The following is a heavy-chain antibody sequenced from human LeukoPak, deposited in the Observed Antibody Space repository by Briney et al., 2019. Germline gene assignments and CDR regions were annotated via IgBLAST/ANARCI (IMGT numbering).Heavy chain of an antibody. D-gene: IGHD2-2*01. Sequence: GASVKVSCKASGYTFTSYDINWVRQATGQGLEWMGWMNPNSGNTGYAQKFQGRVTMTRNTSISTAYMELSSLRSEDTAVYYCARGRRRYCSSTSCYHFDYWGQGTLVTVSS. CDR1: GYTFTSYD. CDR2: MNPNSGNT. J-gene: IGHJ4*02. CDR3: ARGRRRYCSSTSCYHFDY. V-gene: IGHV1-8*01.